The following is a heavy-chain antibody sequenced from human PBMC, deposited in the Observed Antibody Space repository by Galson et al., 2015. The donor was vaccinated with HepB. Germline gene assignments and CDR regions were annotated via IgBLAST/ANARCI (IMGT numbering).Heavy chain of an antibody. CDR1: GFTFSGSV. CDR3: ASNKLEWSDLYYYYYGMAV. D-gene: IGHD3-3*01. Sequence: SLRLSCAASGFTFSGSVMHWVRQASGEGLEWVGRVRSKANSYATSYAASVKGRFTISRDDSKDTAYLQMNSLKTQDTAVYYCASNKLEWSDLYYYYYGMAVWGQGTTVTVSS. J-gene: IGHJ6*02. V-gene: IGHV3-73*01. CDR2: VRSKANSYAT.